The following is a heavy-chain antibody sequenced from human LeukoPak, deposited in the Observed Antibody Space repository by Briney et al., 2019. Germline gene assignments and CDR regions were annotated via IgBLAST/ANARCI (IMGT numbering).Heavy chain of an antibody. V-gene: IGHV3-23*01. CDR1: GFTFSSYA. CDR2: ISGSGGST. D-gene: IGHD6-19*01. J-gene: IGHJ4*02. Sequence: PGGSLRLSCAASGFTFSSYAMSWVRQAPGKGLEWVSAISGSGGSTYYADSVKGRFTISRDNSKNTLYLQMNSLRAEDTAVYYCAKDQTGYSSGWFLYDYWGQGTLVTVSS. CDR3: AKDQTGYSSGWFLYDY.